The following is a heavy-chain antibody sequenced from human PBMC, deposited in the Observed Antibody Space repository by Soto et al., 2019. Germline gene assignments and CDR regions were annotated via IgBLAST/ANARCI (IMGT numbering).Heavy chain of an antibody. J-gene: IGHJ4*02. V-gene: IGHV4-4*02. CDR3: AKGMGVASGGPLEY. Sequence: PSETLSLTCAVSGGSISSSNWWSWVRRPPGKELEWIGEIYPSGNTNYNPSLKGRVTISVDKSKKLFSLKVNFVTAADTAVYYCAKGMGVASGGPLEYWGQGTLVTVSS. D-gene: IGHD1-1*01. CDR1: GGSISSSNW. CDR2: IYPSGNT.